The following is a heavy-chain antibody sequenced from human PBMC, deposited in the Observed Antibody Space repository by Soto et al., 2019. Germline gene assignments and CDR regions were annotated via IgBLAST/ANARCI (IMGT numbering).Heavy chain of an antibody. Sequence: SETLSLTCTVSGDSISNTNWWSWVRQPPGKGLEWIGEIYHGGSTNYNPSLKSRVSISVDKSKTQFSLNLTSVTAADTAVYFCAKRSLRRLRFVETHWGQGTLVTVSS. CDR3: AKRSLRRLRFVETH. CDR2: IYHGGST. D-gene: IGHD3-3*01. J-gene: IGHJ4*02. CDR1: GDSISNTNW. V-gene: IGHV4-4*02.